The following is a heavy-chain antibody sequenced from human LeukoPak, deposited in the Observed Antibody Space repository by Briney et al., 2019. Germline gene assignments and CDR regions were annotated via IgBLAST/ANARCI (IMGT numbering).Heavy chain of an antibody. J-gene: IGHJ4*02. CDR2: ISYDGSNK. Sequence: GGSLRLSCAASGFTFSSYAMHWVRQAPGKGLEWVAVISYDGSNKYYADSVKGRFTISRDNSKNTLYLQMNSLRAEDTAVYYCARKDPGGHVIYWGQGTLVTVSS. CDR1: GFTFSSYA. V-gene: IGHV3-30-3*01. D-gene: IGHD2-8*02. CDR3: ARKDPGGHVIY.